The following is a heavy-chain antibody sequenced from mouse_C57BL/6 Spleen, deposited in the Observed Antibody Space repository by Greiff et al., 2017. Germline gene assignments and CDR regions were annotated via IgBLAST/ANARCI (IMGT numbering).Heavy chain of an antibody. V-gene: IGHV3-5*01. D-gene: IGHD2-5*01. J-gene: IGHJ1*03. Sequence: EVKLLESGPGLVKPSQTVFLTCTVTGISITTGNYRWSWIRQFPGNKLEWIGYIYYSGTITYDPSLTSRTTITRDTPKNQFFLEMNSLTAEDTATYYCARDYSNYAGYWYFDVWGTGTTVTVSS. CDR2: IYYSGTI. CDR3: ARDYSNYAGYWYFDV. CDR1: GISITTGNYR.